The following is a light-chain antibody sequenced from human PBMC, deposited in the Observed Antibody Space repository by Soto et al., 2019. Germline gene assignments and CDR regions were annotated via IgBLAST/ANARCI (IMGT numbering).Light chain of an antibody. CDR3: QEYNSYSGT. CDR1: QSLGIW. Sequence: DIKMSLSLSTLSASVGDRVTITCRASQSLGIWLAWHQQKPGKAPKLLIYDASTLKSGVPSRFSGSGSGTKFTLTISSLQPDDFATYYCQEYNSYSGTFGQGSKVDVK. V-gene: IGKV1-5*01. J-gene: IGKJ1*01. CDR2: DAS.